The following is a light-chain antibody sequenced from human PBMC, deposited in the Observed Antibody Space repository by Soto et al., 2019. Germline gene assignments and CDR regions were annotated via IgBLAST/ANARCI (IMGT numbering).Light chain of an antibody. CDR3: QQSYSTPLT. V-gene: IGKV1-39*01. J-gene: IGKJ4*01. Sequence: DIQMTQSPSSLSASVGDRVTITCRARQSISSYLNWYQQKPGKAPKLLIYAASSFQSGVPSRFSGSGSGTDFTLTISSLQPEDFATYYCQQSYSTPLTFGGGTKGEIK. CDR2: AAS. CDR1: QSISSY.